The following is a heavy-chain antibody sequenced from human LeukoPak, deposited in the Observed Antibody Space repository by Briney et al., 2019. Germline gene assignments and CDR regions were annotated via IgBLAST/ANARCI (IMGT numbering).Heavy chain of an antibody. CDR2: IYSSGST. J-gene: IGHJ6*03. D-gene: IGHD2-8*01. CDR3: ATLVYSKYNRYMDV. Sequence: PSETLSLTCTVSGGSLSDYCWSWIRQPPGRGVEWIGYIYSSGSTNYNPSLKSRLTMSVDTSKKQFSLKLSSVTAADTAVYYCATLVYSKYNRYMDVWGKGTTVTVSS. V-gene: IGHV4-59*01. CDR1: GGSLSDYC.